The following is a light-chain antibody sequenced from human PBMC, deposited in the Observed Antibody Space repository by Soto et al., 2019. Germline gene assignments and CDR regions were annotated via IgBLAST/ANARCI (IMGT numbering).Light chain of an antibody. CDR2: KAS. J-gene: IGKJ1*01. V-gene: IGKV1-5*03. CDR3: QQYNSSPT. CDR1: QSISSW. Sequence: DIQMTQSPSTLSASVGDRVTITCRASQSISSWLAWYQQKPGKAPKLLIYKASSLESGVPSRFSGSGSGTEFNHTISSLQPDDFTTYYCQQYNSSPTLGQGTKVEIK.